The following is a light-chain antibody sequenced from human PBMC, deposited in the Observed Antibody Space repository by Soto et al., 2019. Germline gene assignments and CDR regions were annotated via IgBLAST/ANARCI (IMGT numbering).Light chain of an antibody. CDR3: QHYDNLPYT. CDR2: DAS. V-gene: IGKV1-33*01. CDR1: QDITKY. J-gene: IGKJ2*01. Sequence: DLQTTQSPSSLSASVGDRVTITCQASQDITKYLSWFQQKPGKVPKLLIYDASELETGVPSRFSGSGSGTDFTFTISSLQPEDIATYYCQHYDNLPYTFGQGTKLEMK.